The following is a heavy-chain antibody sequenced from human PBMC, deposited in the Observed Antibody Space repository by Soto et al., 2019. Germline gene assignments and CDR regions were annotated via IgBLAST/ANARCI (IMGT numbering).Heavy chain of an antibody. V-gene: IGHV3-7*03. D-gene: IGHD3-16*02. J-gene: IGHJ4*02. CDR1: GFTFSSYW. CDR2: IKQDGSEK. CDR3: ARDWGSYRYSHLGY. Sequence: GGSLRLSCAASGFTFSSYWMSWVRQAPGKGLEWVANIKQDGSEKYYVDSVKGRFTISRDNAKNSLYLQMNSLRAEDTAVYYCARDWGSYRYSHLGYWGQGTVVTVSS.